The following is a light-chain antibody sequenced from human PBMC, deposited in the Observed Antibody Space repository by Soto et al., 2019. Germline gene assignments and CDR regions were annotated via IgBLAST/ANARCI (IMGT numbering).Light chain of an antibody. Sequence: QSALTQPPSASGSPGQSVTISCTGTSSDVGDYNYVSWYQQHPGQAPKLMIYEVSKRPSGVPDRFSGSKSGNAASLTVSGLHTEDEADDYCSATGGINNFIFGGGTKVTVL. V-gene: IGLV2-8*01. CDR1: SSDVGDYNY. CDR2: EVS. J-gene: IGLJ2*01. CDR3: SATGGINNFI.